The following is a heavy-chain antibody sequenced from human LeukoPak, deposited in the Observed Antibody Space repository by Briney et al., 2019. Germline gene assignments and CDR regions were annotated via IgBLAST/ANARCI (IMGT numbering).Heavy chain of an antibody. J-gene: IGHJ5*02. V-gene: IGHV7-4-1*02. CDR2: INTNTGNP. Sequence: GASVKVSCKASGYTFTSYAMNWVRQAPGQGLEWMGWINTNTGNPTYAQGFTGRFVFSLDTSVSTAYLQISSLKAEGTAVYYCARGRIRGVIISWFDPWGQRTLVTVSS. D-gene: IGHD3-10*01. CDR1: GYTFTSYA. CDR3: ARGRIRGVIISWFDP.